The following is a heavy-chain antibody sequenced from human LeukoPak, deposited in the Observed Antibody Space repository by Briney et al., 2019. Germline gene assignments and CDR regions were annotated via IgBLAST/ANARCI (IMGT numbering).Heavy chain of an antibody. CDR1: GFTFSSYG. V-gene: IGHV3-30*02. CDR2: IRYDGSNK. J-gene: IGHJ4*02. D-gene: IGHD6-6*01. Sequence: GGSLRLSCAASGFTFSSYGMHWVRQAPGKGLDWVAFIRYDGSNKYYADSVKGRFTISRDNSKNTLYLQMNSLRAEDTAVYYCAKDGVSIAARPSGYYFDYWGQGTLVTVSS. CDR3: AKDGVSIAARPSGYYFDY.